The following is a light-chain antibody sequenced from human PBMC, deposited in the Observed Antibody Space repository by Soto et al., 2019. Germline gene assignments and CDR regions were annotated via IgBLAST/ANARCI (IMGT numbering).Light chain of an antibody. V-gene: IGKV3-20*01. CDR2: DAS. CDR3: QQYGSSGT. J-gene: IGKJ1*01. Sequence: LTQSPCTLSLSPRGIATLSCRASQSVRGTSLAWYQQKPGQAPRLLIYDASSRATGIPDRFSGGGSGTDFTLTISRLEPEDFAVYYCQQYGSSGTFGQGTKVDIK. CDR1: QSVRGTS.